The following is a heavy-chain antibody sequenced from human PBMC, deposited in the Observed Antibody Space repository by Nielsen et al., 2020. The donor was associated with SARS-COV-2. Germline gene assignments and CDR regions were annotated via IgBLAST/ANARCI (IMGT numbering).Heavy chain of an antibody. CDR3: TRAGGLNDY. D-gene: IGHD6-25*01. Sequence: GESLKISCIASGFTFNTYSMNWVRQAPGKGLEWVSSISGSSGYITYSDSVKGRFTISRDNANNSLYLQINSLRAEDSAIYYCTRAGGLNDYWGQGTLVTVSS. CDR2: ISGSSGYI. CDR1: GFTFNTYS. V-gene: IGHV3-21*01. J-gene: IGHJ4*02.